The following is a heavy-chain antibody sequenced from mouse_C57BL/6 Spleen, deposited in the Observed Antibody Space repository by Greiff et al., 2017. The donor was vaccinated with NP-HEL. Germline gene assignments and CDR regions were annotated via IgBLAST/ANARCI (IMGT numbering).Heavy chain of an antibody. CDR1: GYTFTSYW. D-gene: IGHD2-1*01. V-gene: IGHV1-61*01. CDR2: IYPSDSET. J-gene: IGHJ1*03. Sequence: QVHVKQSGAELVRPGSSVKLSCKASGYTFTSYWMDWVKQRPGQGLEWIGNIYPSDSETHYNQKFKDKATLTVDKSSSTAYMQLSSLTSEDSAVYYCARSTMARWYFDVWGTGTTVTVSS. CDR3: ARSTMARWYFDV.